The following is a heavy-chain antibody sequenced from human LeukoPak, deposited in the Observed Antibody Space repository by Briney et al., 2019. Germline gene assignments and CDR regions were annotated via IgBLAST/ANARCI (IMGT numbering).Heavy chain of an antibody. J-gene: IGHJ4*02. V-gene: IGHV3-21*01. CDR1: GFSFSSFS. D-gene: IGHD1-26*01. Sequence: PGGSLRLSCAASGFSFSSFSMNWVRQAPGKGLEWVSSISSSTTFIDYADSVKGRFTISRDNAKDSLYLQMNSLRAEDTAVYYCASARIVGATYYFDYWGQGTLVTVPS. CDR2: ISSSTTFI. CDR3: ASARIVGATYYFDY.